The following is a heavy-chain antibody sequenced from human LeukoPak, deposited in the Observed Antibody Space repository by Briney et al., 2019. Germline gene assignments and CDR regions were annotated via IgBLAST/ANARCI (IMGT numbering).Heavy chain of an antibody. CDR1: GFTFSNYA. D-gene: IGHD3-10*01. V-gene: IGHV3-30*04. CDR2: ISYDGSNE. J-gene: IGHJ5*02. Sequence: GGSLRLSCAASGFTFSNYAMHWVRQAPGKGLEWVAVISYDGSNEYYADSVQGRFTISRDNSKSTLYLQMNSPRTEDTAVYYCARGVVTSFGLSHNWFDPWGQGTLVTVSS. CDR3: ARGVVTSFGLSHNWFDP.